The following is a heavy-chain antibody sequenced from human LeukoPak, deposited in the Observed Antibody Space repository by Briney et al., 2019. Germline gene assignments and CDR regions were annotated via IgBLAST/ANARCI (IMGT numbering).Heavy chain of an antibody. CDR2: INPNSGGT. V-gene: IGHV1-2*02. CDR1: GYTFTGYY. D-gene: IGHD5-24*01. Sequence: GASVKVSCKASGYTFTGYYMHLVRQAPGQGLEWMGWINPNSGGTNYAQKFQGRVTMTRDTSISTAYMELSRLRSDDTAVYYCARDEDGYNFSYFDYWGQGTLVTVSS. J-gene: IGHJ4*02. CDR3: ARDEDGYNFSYFDY.